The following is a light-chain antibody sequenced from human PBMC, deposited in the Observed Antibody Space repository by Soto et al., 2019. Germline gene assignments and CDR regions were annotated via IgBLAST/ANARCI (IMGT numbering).Light chain of an antibody. CDR3: CSYVGSYTSYV. Sequence: QSALTQPRSVSGSPGQSVTISCTGTSSDVGSYNFVSWYQQHRGKAPEFMIYDVTKRPSGVPYRFSGSKSGNTASLTISGLQAEDEADYYCCSYVGSYTSYVFGTGTKLPVL. CDR1: SSDVGSYNF. V-gene: IGLV2-11*01. CDR2: DVT. J-gene: IGLJ1*01.